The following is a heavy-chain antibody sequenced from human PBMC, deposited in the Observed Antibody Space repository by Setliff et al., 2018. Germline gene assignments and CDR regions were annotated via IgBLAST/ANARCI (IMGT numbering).Heavy chain of an antibody. J-gene: IGHJ4*02. CDR2: IYWDDDK. Sequence: SGPTLVNPTQTLTLTCTFSGFSLSTSGVGVGWIRQPPGKALEWLALIYWDDDKRYSPSLKSRLTITKDTSKNQVVLTMTNMDPVDTATYYCARCITIFGVVIPNAFDYWGQGTQVT. D-gene: IGHD3-3*01. CDR3: ARCITIFGVVIPNAFDY. CDR1: GFSLSTSGVG. V-gene: IGHV2-5*02.